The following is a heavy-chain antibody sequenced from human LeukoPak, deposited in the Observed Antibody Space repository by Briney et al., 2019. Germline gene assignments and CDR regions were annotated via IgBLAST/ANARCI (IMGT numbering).Heavy chain of an antibody. J-gene: IGHJ5*02. Sequence: ASVKVTCKASGYTFTGYYMHWVRQAPGQGLEWMGWINPNSGGTNYAQKFQGRVTMTRDTSFSTAYMALSRLKSDDTAVYYCARVPRRPSHNWFDPWGQGTLVTVSS. V-gene: IGHV1-2*02. D-gene: IGHD1-14*01. CDR3: ARVPRRPSHNWFDP. CDR2: INPNSGGT. CDR1: GYTFTGYY.